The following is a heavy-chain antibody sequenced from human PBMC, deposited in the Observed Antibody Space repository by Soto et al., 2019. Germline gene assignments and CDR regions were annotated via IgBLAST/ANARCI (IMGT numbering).Heavy chain of an antibody. CDR2: VIPILSHA. V-gene: IGHV1-69*01. CDR3: ARVGGVGAPPGADY. Sequence: QVQLVQSGAEIKKPGSSVKVSCKASGGIFSSYAISWLRQAPGQGLEWLGAVIPILSHAYYAQNLQDRVTITADESTRTTYMELSSLRSEDTAVYFCARVGGVGAPPGADYWGQGTLVTVSS. CDR1: GGIFSSYA. J-gene: IGHJ4*02. D-gene: IGHD1-26*01.